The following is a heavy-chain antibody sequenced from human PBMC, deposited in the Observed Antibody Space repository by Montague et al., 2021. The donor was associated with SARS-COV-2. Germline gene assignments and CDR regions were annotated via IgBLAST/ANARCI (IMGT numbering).Heavy chain of an antibody. CDR1: GGSITNNIDY. D-gene: IGHD3-22*01. CDR3: ARLKRYFDSSGSLSAFDF. CDR2: IYYTGNT. V-gene: IGHV4-39*02. J-gene: IGHJ3*01. Sequence: SETLSLTCTVSGGSITNNIDYWAWIRQPPGKGLEWIGSIYYTGNTYYNPSLKSRVTISVVTSKNRLTLKLSSVTAAETAVYYCARLKRYFDSSGSLSAFDFWGQGTKVTVSS.